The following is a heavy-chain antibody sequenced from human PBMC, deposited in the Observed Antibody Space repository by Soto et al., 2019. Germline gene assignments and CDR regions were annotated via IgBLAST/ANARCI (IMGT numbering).Heavy chain of an antibody. CDR1: GFIFSTYG. J-gene: IGHJ4*02. Sequence: QVQLVESGGGVVQPGRSLGLSCAASGFIFSTYGMHWVRQAPGKGLEWVAVISYDGSNKYYADSVKGRFTISRDNSKNTLYLQMNSLRAEDTAVYYCAKDMPLLGFLTYYYDSSGYYRFFDYWGQGTLVTVSS. V-gene: IGHV3-30*18. CDR2: ISYDGSNK. D-gene: IGHD3-22*01. CDR3: AKDMPLLGFLTYYYDSSGYYRFFDY.